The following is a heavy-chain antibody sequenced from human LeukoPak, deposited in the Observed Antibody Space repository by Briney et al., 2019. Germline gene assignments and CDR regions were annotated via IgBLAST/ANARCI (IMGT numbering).Heavy chain of an antibody. CDR3: ASTTRGHTAMVPWVDY. J-gene: IGHJ4*02. Sequence: GASVKVSCKASGYTFTCYYMHWVRQAPGQGLEWMGWINPNSGGTNYAQKFQGRVTMTRDTSISTAYMELSRLRSDDTAVYYCASTTRGHTAMVPWVDYWGQGTLVTVSS. CDR1: GYTFTCYY. V-gene: IGHV1-2*02. D-gene: IGHD5-18*01. CDR2: INPNSGGT.